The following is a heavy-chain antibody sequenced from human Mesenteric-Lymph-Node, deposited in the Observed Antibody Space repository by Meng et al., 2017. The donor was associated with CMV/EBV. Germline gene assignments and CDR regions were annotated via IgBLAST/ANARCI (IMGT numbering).Heavy chain of an antibody. CDR3: TGDSVSNPNLDY. D-gene: IGHD3-10*01. J-gene: IGHJ4*02. Sequence: VEPGGGLVKPGRHLRLSCAASGFNVRDKYMSWVRQAPGKGLEWVCIIYRGDNTYYIDSVKDRFTVSRDNSKNTMYLQMNSLRVEDTAVYYCTGDSVSNPNLDYWGQGTLVTVSS. V-gene: IGHV3-66*01. CDR1: GFNVRDKY. CDR2: IYRGDNT.